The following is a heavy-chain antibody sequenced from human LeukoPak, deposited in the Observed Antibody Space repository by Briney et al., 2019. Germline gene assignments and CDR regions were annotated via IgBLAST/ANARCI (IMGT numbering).Heavy chain of an antibody. D-gene: IGHD3-3*01. CDR3: ARDFRFLEDY. Sequence: QAGGSLRLSCAASGFTFSSYWMTWVRQAPGKGREWVGNIKGDGREKYYVGSVKGRFTISRDNAKNSLYLQMNSLRAEDTAVYYCARDFRFLEDYWGQGTLVTVSS. CDR2: IKGDGREK. J-gene: IGHJ4*02. V-gene: IGHV3-7*01. CDR1: GFTFSSYW.